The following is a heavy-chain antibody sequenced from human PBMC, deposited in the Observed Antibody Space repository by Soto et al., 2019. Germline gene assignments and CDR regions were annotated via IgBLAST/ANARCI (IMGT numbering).Heavy chain of an antibody. V-gene: IGHV1-69*01. J-gene: IGHJ4*02. D-gene: IGHD3-22*01. CDR2: IIPIFGTA. Sequence: QVQLVQSGAEVRKPGSSVKVSCKASGGTFSRHAISWVRQAPGQGLEWMGGIIPIFGTANHAQKFQGRVTIIADESTSTAHMELSSLRSEDTAIYDCAIGWGYDTSDYYYAYWGQGTLVIVSS. CDR3: AIGWGYDTSDYYYAY. CDR1: GGTFSRHA.